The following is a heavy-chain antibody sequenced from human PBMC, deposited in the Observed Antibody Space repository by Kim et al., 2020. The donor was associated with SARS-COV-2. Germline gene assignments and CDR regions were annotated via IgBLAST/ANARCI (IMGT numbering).Heavy chain of an antibody. CDR1: GFTFSSYA. D-gene: IGHD2-21*02. CDR2: IYSGGSST. V-gene: IGHV3-23*03. J-gene: IGHJ4*02. Sequence: GGSLRLSCAASGFTFSSYAMSWVRQAPGNGLEWVSVIYSGGSSTFYADSVKGRFTISRDNSKNTLFLQMNSLRAEDTAVYYCAKVDCGGDCYPYYFDYWGQGTLVTVSS. CDR3: AKVDCGGDCYPYYFDY.